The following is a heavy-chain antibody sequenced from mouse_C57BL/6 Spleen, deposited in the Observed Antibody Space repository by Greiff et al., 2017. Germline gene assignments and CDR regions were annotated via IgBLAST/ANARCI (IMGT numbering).Heavy chain of an antibody. D-gene: IGHD1-1*01. J-gene: IGHJ2*01. V-gene: IGHV1-64*01. CDR1: GYTFTSYW. Sequence: VQLQQPGAELVKPGASVKLSCKASGYTFTSYWMHWVKQRPGQGLEWIGMIHPNSGSTNYNEKLKSKATLTVDKSSSTAYMQLSSLTSEDSAVYYCATRDGSSHYWGQGTTLTVSS. CDR3: ATRDGSSHY. CDR2: IHPNSGST.